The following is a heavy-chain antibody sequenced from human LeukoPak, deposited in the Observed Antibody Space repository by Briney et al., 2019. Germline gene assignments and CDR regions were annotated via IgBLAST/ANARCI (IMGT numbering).Heavy chain of an antibody. CDR3: ARHYSSSWSGWFDP. CDR2: IYYSGST. J-gene: IGHJ5*02. D-gene: IGHD6-13*01. CDR1: GGSISSYY. Sequence: PSETLSLTCTVSGGSISSYYWSWIRQPPGKGLEWIGYIYYSGSTNYNRSLKSRVTISVDTSKNQFSLKLSSVTAADTAVYYCARHYSSSWSGWFDPWGQGTLVTVSS. V-gene: IGHV4-59*08.